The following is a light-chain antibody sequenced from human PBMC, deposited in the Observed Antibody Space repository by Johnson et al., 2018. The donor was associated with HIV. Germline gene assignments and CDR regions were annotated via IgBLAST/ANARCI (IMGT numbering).Light chain of an antibody. CDR1: SSNIGNNY. CDR2: ENN. CDR3: GTWDSSLSAGYV. Sequence: HSVLTQPPSVSAAPGQKVTISCSGSSSNIGNNYISWYQQFPGTAPKLLIYENNKRPSGIPDRFSGSKSGTSATLVITGLQTGDEADYYCGTWDSSLSAGYVFGTGTKVTVL. J-gene: IGLJ1*01. V-gene: IGLV1-51*02.